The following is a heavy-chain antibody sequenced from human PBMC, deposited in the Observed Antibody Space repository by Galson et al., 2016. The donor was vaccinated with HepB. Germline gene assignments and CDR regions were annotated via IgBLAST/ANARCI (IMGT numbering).Heavy chain of an antibody. D-gene: IGHD3-22*01. CDR3: ARSTRGYHD. CDR2: IKSDGGDT. Sequence: SLRLSCAAXGFIFSSYWMHWVRQAPGKGLVWVSRIKSDGGDTIYADPVKGRFTISRDNAKKTLNLQMNSLRAEDTAVYYCARSTRGYHDWGQGTLVTVSS. V-gene: IGHV3-74*01. J-gene: IGHJ4*02. CDR1: GFIFSSYW.